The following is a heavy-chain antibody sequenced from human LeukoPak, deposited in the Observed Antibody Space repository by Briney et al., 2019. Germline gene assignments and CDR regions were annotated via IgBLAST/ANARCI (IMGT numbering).Heavy chain of an antibody. CDR1: GFTFSSYA. V-gene: IGHV3-30-3*01. Sequence: PGGSLRLSCAASGFTFSSYAMHWVRQAPGKGLEWVAVISYDGSNKYYADSVKGRFTISRDNSKNTLYLQMNSLRAEDMAVYYCATPKDPITMIVVALDYWGQGTLVTVSS. CDR3: ATPKDPITMIVVALDY. D-gene: IGHD3-22*01. CDR2: ISYDGSNK. J-gene: IGHJ4*02.